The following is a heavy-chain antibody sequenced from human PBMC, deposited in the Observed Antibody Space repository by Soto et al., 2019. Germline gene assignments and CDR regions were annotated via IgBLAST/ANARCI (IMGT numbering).Heavy chain of an antibody. J-gene: IGHJ6*02. CDR2: VSPPFRTS. CDR1: GVSFNNNG. V-gene: IGHV1-69*01. Sequence: QVQLVQSGAEVKKPGSSVKVSCKTSGVSFNNNGIGWVRQAPGHGLEWMGGVSPPFRTSNYARKCQGRISITADASTGTVNMELSSLTSEDPAQYYRARVLYYGSGSYSPYGMDVWGQGTTVTVSS. D-gene: IGHD3-10*01. CDR3: ARVLYYGSGSYSPYGMDV.